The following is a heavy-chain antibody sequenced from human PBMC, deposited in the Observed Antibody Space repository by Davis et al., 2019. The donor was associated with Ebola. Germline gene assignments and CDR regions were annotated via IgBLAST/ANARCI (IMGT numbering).Heavy chain of an antibody. CDR1: AFTFSSYS. Sequence: GESLMISCAASAFTFSSYSMNWLRQSPLNGLSLVSSISSSSSYIYYADSVKGRFTISRDNAKNSLFLQMNSLRAEDTAVYYCARATVTPYYYYYGMDVWGQGTTVTVSS. D-gene: IGHD4-11*01. J-gene: IGHJ6*02. CDR3: ARATVTPYYYYYGMDV. CDR2: ISSSSSYI. V-gene: IGHV3-21*01.